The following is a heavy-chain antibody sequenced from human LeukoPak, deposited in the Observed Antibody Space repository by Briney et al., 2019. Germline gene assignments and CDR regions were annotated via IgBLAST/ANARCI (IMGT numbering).Heavy chain of an antibody. CDR1: GFTFTDYA. Sequence: PGGSLRLSCAVSGFTFTDYAMTWVRQAPGKGLEWVSGISGAGGSTYYADSVKGRFTISRDNSKSTLYLQMNSLRAEDTGVYYCAKDGEIWGQGTLVTVSS. CDR2: ISGAGGST. D-gene: IGHD3-10*01. V-gene: IGHV3-23*01. CDR3: AKDGEI. J-gene: IGHJ4*02.